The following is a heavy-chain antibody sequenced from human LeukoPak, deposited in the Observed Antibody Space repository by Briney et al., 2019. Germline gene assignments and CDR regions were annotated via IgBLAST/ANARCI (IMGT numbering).Heavy chain of an antibody. V-gene: IGHV3-53*01. CDR2: IYSGGST. CDR1: GFTVSSNH. D-gene: IGHD1-1*01. Sequence: QPGGSLRLSCAASGFTVSSNHMSWVRQAPGKGLEWVSVIYSGGSTDYADSVKGRFTISRDNLKNTLYLQMNTLRAEDTAVYCCARGPAGYNWGQGTLVTVSS. J-gene: IGHJ4*02. CDR3: ARGPAGYN.